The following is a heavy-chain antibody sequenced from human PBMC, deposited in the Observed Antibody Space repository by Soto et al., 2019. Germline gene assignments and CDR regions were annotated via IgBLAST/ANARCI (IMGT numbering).Heavy chain of an antibody. CDR1: GFTFSNYW. V-gene: IGHV3-74*01. CDR3: ARDRGGWRYTDC. J-gene: IGHJ4*02. Sequence: EVHLVESGGGLVQPGGSLRLSCGASGFTFSNYWMHWVRQAPGKGLVWVSRIKHDGSDIAYADSVKGRFTISRDNAKNTLYLQRTSLTAEDTAVYYWARDRGGWRYTDCWGQGTLVTVSS. D-gene: IGHD3-9*01. CDR2: IKHDGSDI.